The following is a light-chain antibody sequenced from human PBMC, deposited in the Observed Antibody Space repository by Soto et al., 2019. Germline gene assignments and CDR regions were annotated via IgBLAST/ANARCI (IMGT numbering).Light chain of an antibody. J-gene: IGLJ1*01. Sequence: QSVLTQPPSVSGAPGQRVTISCTGSSSNIGAGYDVHWYQQLPETAPKLLIYRNTNRPSGVPDRFSGSKSGTSASLAITGLQAEDEADYYCQSYDGSLTAVDVFGTGTKLTVL. V-gene: IGLV1-40*01. CDR1: SSNIGAGYD. CDR2: RNT. CDR3: QSYDGSLTAVDV.